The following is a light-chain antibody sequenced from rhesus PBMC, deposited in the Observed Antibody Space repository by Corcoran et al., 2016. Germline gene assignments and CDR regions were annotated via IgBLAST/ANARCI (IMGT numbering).Light chain of an antibody. CDR1: QGINNY. V-gene: IGKV1S14*01. CDR2: YAS. J-gene: IGKJ1*01. Sequence: GDAVTITCRASQGINNYIAWYQQKPGKAPKPLIYYASNLESGAPSRFSGSGSGTDFTLTISSLQPEDFAIYYCQHQNTYPWTFGQGTKVEI. CDR3: QHQNTYPWT.